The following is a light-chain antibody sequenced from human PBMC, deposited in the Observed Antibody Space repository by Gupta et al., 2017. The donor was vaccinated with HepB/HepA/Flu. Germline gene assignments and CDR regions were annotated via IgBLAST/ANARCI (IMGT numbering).Light chain of an antibody. J-gene: IGKJ4*02. CDR1: HNINQW. Sequence: DVQMTQSPSILSASVGDRVTITCRASHNINQWVDWYQQKPGKAPKLLISETSDLQDGVPSRFSGSGFGTEFTLTISSLQPDDFATYYCQQNGAYPLTFGGGTKVETK. CDR2: ETS. V-gene: IGKV1-5*03. CDR3: QQNGAYPLT.